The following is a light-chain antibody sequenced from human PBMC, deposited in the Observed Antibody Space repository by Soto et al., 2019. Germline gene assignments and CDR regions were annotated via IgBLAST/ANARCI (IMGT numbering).Light chain of an antibody. J-gene: IGKJ1*01. Sequence: DIQMTQSPSTLSASVGDRVTITCRASQSVNKWLAWYQQKPGKAPKLLIFDASNLESGVPSRFSGNASGTEFTLTITGLQADDFATYFCQQYNSYSRTFGQGTKVELK. CDR2: DAS. CDR1: QSVNKW. CDR3: QQYNSYSRT. V-gene: IGKV1-5*01.